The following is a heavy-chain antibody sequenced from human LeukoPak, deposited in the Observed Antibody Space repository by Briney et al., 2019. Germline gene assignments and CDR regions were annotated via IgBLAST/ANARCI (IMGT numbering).Heavy chain of an antibody. CDR2: ISGSGGST. D-gene: IGHD3-22*01. CDR1: GFTLSSYA. CDR3: ARESSGYFY. Sequence: GGSLRLSCAASGFTLSSYAMSWVRQAPGKGLEWVSAISGSGGSTYYADSVKGRFTISRDNAKNSLFLQMNSLRAEDTAVYYCARESSGYFYWGQGTLVTVSS. V-gene: IGHV3-23*01. J-gene: IGHJ4*02.